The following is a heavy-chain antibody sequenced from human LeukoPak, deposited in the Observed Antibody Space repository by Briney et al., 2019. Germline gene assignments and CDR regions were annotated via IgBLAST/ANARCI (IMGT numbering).Heavy chain of an antibody. CDR2: IFPTSREI. J-gene: IGHJ4*02. D-gene: IGHD3-10*01. CDR1: GFTFSSFA. Sequence: GGSLRLSCAASGFTFSSFAMIWVRQPPGKGLEWVSSIFPTSREIHYADSVRGRFTISRDNSKSTLSLQMNSLRAEDTAVYYCARENGRGVTSPYFDYWGQGTLVTVSS. CDR3: ARENGRGVTSPYFDY. V-gene: IGHV3-23*01.